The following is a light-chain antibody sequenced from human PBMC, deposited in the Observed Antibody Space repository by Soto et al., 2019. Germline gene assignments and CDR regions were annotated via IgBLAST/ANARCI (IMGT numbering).Light chain of an antibody. CDR1: PAIASF. CDR2: GAS. Sequence: TQLTQSPSSLSASVGDRVTITCRASPAIASFLAWYQQKPGTAPKLLIYGASTLQSGVPSRFSGSRSGTDYTLTIASLQPEDFATYYCQQLNGSPWTFGQGTKVEIK. CDR3: QQLNGSPWT. V-gene: IGKV1-9*01. J-gene: IGKJ1*01.